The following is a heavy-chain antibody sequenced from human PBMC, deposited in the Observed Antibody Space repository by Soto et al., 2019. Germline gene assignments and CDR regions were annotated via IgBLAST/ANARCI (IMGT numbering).Heavy chain of an antibody. J-gene: IGHJ4*02. D-gene: IGHD2-2*02. V-gene: IGHV1-69*01. CDR1: GGTFSSYA. CDR2: IIPIFGTA. CDR3: AAEYCSSTSCYNRGHD. Sequence: QVQLVQSGAEVKKPGSSVKVSYKASGGTFSSYAISWVRQAPGQGLEWMGGIIPIFGTANYAQKFQGRVTITADESTSTAYMELSSLRSEDTAVYYCAAEYCSSTSCYNRGHDWGQGTLVTVSS.